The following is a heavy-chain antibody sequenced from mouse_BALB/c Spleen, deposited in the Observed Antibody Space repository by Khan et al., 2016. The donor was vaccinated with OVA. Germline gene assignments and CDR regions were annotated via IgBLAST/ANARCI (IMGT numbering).Heavy chain of an antibody. D-gene: IGHD2-1*01. Sequence: EVQLVESGGGLVQPKGSLKLSCAASGFTFNTYAMNWVRQAPGKGLEWVARIRSKSNNYATYYADSVKDRFTISRDDSQSMLYLQMNNLKTEDTAMYYCVRRIYYYAIDYWGQGTSVTVSS. J-gene: IGHJ4*01. CDR1: GFTFNTYA. CDR3: VRRIYYYAIDY. CDR2: IRSKSNNYAT. V-gene: IGHV10-1*02.